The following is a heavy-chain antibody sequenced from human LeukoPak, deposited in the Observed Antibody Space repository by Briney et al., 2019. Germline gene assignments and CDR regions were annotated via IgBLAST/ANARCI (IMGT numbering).Heavy chain of an antibody. CDR2: IFYTGST. CDR1: SGSISTSNYY. V-gene: IGHV4-39*07. D-gene: IGHD1-7*01. Sequence: PSETLSLTCTVSSGSISTSNYYWGWVRQPPGKALEWIGNIFYTGSTYYSPSLKSRVTISVDTSKNQFSLKLSSVTAADTAVYYCARARNWNYGVIDYWGQGTLVTVSS. CDR3: ARARNWNYGVIDY. J-gene: IGHJ4*02.